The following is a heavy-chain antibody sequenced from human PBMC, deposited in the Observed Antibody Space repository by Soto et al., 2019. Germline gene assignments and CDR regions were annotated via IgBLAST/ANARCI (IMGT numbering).Heavy chain of an antibody. J-gene: IGHJ6*02. V-gene: IGHV5-51*01. CDR1: GYSFTSYW. CDR2: IYPGDSDT. Sequence: PGESLKISCKGSGYSFTSYWIGWVRQMPGKGLEWMGIIYPGDSDTRYSPSFQGQVTISADKSISTAYLQWSSLKASDTAMYYCARHVSGGAAAGPYYYGMDVWGQGTTVTVSS. D-gene: IGHD6-13*01. CDR3: ARHVSGGAAAGPYYYGMDV.